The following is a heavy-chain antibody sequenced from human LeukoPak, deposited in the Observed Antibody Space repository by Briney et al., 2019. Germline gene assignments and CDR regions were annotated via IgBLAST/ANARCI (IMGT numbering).Heavy chain of an antibody. Sequence: GGSLRLSCAASGFTVSSYAMSWVRQAPGKGLEWVSAISGSGGSTYYADSVKGRFTISRDNSKNTLYLQMNSLRAEDTAVYYCASLTGTTLYFDYWGQGTLVTVSS. CDR3: ASLTGTTLYFDY. CDR2: ISGSGGST. CDR1: GFTVSSYA. D-gene: IGHD1-20*01. V-gene: IGHV3-23*01. J-gene: IGHJ4*02.